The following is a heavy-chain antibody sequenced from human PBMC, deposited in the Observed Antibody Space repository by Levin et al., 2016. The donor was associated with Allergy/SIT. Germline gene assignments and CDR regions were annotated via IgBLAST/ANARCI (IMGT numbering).Heavy chain of an antibody. CDR3: AKAISVQYKNWFDP. CDR2: ISGSGGST. Sequence: WIRQPPGKGLEWVSAISGSGGSTYYADSVKGRFTISRDNSKNTLYLQMNSLRGEDTAVYYCAKAISVQYKNWFDPWGQGALVTVSS. D-gene: IGHD1-1*01. J-gene: IGHJ5*02. V-gene: IGHV3-23*01.